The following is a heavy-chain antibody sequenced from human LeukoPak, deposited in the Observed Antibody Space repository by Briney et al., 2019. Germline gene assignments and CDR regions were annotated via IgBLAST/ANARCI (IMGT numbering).Heavy chain of an antibody. J-gene: IGHJ4*02. Sequence: EGSLRLSCAAAGFTFSSYAMSWVRQAPGKGLEWVSTISGSGGSTYYADSVKGRFTISRDNSKNTLYLQMNSLRAEDTAVYYCAKDPVRGVTPRGFDCWGQGTLVTVSS. CDR1: GFTFSSYA. CDR3: AKDPVRGVTPRGFDC. V-gene: IGHV3-23*01. CDR2: ISGSGGST. D-gene: IGHD3-10*01.